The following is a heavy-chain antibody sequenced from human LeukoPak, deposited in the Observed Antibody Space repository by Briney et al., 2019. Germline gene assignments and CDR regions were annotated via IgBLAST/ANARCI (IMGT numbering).Heavy chain of an antibody. D-gene: IGHD6-13*01. Sequence: SHTLSLTCTVSGGSIGASYCSWIRHPPEKGLEWIGYVTYSGTTNYNPSLKSRVAISVDTSKNQFSLKLNSVTAADTAVYYCARELAAAGFDCWGQGNLVTVSS. CDR2: VTYSGTT. J-gene: IGHJ4*02. V-gene: IGHV4-59*01. CDR1: GGSIGASY. CDR3: ARELAAAGFDC.